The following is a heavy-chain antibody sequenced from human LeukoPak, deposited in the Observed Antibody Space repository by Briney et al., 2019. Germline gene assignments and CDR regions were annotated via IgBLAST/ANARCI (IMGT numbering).Heavy chain of an antibody. D-gene: IGHD5-18*01. CDR3: AKDADTATIIYWYFDL. CDR2: ISDDGSNT. CDR1: GFTLSSFG. Sequence: PGGSLRLSCTASGFTLSSFGVHWVRQAPGKGLEWVAVISDDGSNTYYADSVKGRFTISRDNSKNTLYLQLNSLRTEDTAVYYCAKDADTATIIYWYFDLWGRGTLVTVSS. V-gene: IGHV3-30*18. J-gene: IGHJ2*01.